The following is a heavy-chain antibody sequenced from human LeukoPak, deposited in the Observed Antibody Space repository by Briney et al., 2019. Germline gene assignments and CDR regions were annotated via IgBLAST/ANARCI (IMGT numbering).Heavy chain of an antibody. J-gene: IGHJ6*02. CDR1: GGTFSSYA. Sequence: SVKVSCKASGGTFSSYAISWVRQAPGQGLEWMGGIIPIFGTANYAQKFQGRVTIAADESTSTAYMELSSLRSEDTAVYYCARDGAVATIYYYYYGMDVWGQGTTVTVSS. CDR2: IIPIFGTA. V-gene: IGHV1-69*13. CDR3: ARDGAVATIYYYYYGMDV. D-gene: IGHD5-12*01.